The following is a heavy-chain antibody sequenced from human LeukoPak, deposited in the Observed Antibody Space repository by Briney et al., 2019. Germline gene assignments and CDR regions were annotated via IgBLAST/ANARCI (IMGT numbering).Heavy chain of an antibody. CDR1: GFTVSSNY. D-gene: IGHD4-17*01. V-gene: IGHV3-64D*06. Sequence: GGSLRLSCAASGFTVSSNYMSWVRQAPGKGLEYVSAISSNGGSTYYADSVKGRFTISRDNSKNTLYLQMSSLRAEDTAVYYCVKDSRGDYAFDYWGQGTLVTVSS. J-gene: IGHJ4*02. CDR2: ISSNGGST. CDR3: VKDSRGDYAFDY.